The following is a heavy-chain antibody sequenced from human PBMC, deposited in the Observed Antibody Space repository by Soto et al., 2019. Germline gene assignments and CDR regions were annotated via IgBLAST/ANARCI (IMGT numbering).Heavy chain of an antibody. CDR3: AASSSVAAAGYFKF. Sequence: QVQLVQSGAAVKEPGSSVKVSCKATGDLFNNYAFNWVRQAPGQGLEWMGRISPLFSTTNYAQKFQGRVTIGADELTTMDYREVSNLEYEDTAMYYCAASSSVAAAGYFKFWGQGTLVTVSP. CDR1: GDLFNNYA. V-gene: IGHV1-69*01. CDR2: ISPLFSTT. J-gene: IGHJ4*02. D-gene: IGHD6-13*01.